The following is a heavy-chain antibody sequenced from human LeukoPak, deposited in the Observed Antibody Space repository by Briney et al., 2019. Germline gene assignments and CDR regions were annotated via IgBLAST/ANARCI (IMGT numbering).Heavy chain of an antibody. CDR3: ARSGYCSGGSCYAGKPSALPR. CDR1: GGSFSGYY. V-gene: IGHV4-34*01. J-gene: IGHJ4*02. D-gene: IGHD2-15*01. CDR2: INHSGST. Sequence: SETLSLTCAVYGGSFSGYYWSWIRQPPGKGLEWIGEINHSGSTNYNPSLKSRVTISVDTSKNQFSLKLSSVTAADTAVYYCARSGYCSGGSCYAGKPSALPRWGQGTLVTVSS.